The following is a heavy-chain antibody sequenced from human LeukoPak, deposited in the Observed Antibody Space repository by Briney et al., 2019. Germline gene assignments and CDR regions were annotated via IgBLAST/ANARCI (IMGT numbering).Heavy chain of an antibody. CDR3: ARLEAAGISARNDY. Sequence: QAGGSLRLSCAASGFTFSSYAMSWVRQAPGKGLEWVSAISGSGGSTYYADSVKGRFTISRDNSKNTLYLQMNSLRAEDTAVYYCARLEAAGISARNDYWGQGTLVTVSS. D-gene: IGHD6-13*01. V-gene: IGHV3-23*01. CDR1: GFTFSSYA. J-gene: IGHJ4*02. CDR2: ISGSGGST.